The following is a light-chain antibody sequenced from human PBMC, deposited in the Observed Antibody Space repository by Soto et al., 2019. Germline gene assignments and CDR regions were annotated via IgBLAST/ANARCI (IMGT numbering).Light chain of an antibody. J-gene: IGKJ4*01. Sequence: EVVMTQSPATLSVSPEERVTLSCRASHSVYSNLAWYQQKPGQAPRLLIHGSFTRATGIPARFSGSGSGTEFTLTISSLQSEDFAVYYCHQFNQWPLTFGGGTKVEIK. V-gene: IGKV3-15*01. CDR2: GSF. CDR1: HSVYSN. CDR3: HQFNQWPLT.